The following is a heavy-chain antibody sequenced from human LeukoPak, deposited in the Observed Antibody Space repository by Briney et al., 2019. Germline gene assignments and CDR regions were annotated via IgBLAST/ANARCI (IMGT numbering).Heavy chain of an antibody. Sequence: KPSETLSLTCAVYGASFNDYYWSWIRHSPTKGLEWIGEVNHSGSAKYNPSLKSRVTISADKSKNQFFLRLSPVAAADSGVYYCARERASNNHDNWFDPWGQGTLVTVSP. J-gene: IGHJ5*02. CDR2: VNHSGSA. V-gene: IGHV4-34*01. CDR1: GASFNDYY. CDR3: ARERASNNHDNWFDP.